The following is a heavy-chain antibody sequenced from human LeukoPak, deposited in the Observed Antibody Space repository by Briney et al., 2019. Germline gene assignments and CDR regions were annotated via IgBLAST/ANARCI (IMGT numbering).Heavy chain of an antibody. CDR3: AREGLAPEWYYYGLDV. Sequence: GRSLRLSCAASGFTFSSYAMHWVRQAPGKGLEWVAVISYDGSNKYYADSVKGRFTISRDNSKNTLYLQVNSLRTEDTAVYYCAREGLAPEWYYYGLDVWGQGTTVTVSS. J-gene: IGHJ6*02. CDR2: ISYDGSNK. D-gene: IGHD3-3*01. CDR1: GFTFSSYA. V-gene: IGHV3-30*04.